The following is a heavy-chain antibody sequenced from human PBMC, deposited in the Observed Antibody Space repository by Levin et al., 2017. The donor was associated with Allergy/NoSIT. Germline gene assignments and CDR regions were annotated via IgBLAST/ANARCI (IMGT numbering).Heavy chain of an antibody. CDR2: IYYSGST. V-gene: IGHV4-59*01. CDR1: GVPISGSY. J-gene: IGHJ4*02. D-gene: IGHD3-22*01. CDR3: ARVRHHYDTSGYFYDPTFCDY. Sequence: PSETLSLTCTVSGVPISGSYWSWIRQPPGKGLEWIGYIYYSGSTNYSPSLKSRVTISLVTSRKQFSLKLRSVTAADTATYYCARVRHHYDTSGYFYDPTFCDYWGQGTPVTVSS.